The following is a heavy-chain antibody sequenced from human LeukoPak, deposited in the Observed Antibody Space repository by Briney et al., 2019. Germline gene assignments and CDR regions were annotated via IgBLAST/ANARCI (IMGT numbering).Heavy chain of an antibody. D-gene: IGHD2-15*01. Sequence: SETLSLTCTLSGGSISTYYWSWIRQPPGKGLEWIGYIYYSGSTNYNPSLKSRVTISVDTSKNQFSLKLSSVTAADTAVYYCARQGGVYCSGGSCLAFDYWGQGTLVTVSS. CDR3: ARQGGVYCSGGSCLAFDY. CDR1: GGSISTYY. J-gene: IGHJ4*02. V-gene: IGHV4-59*08. CDR2: IYYSGST.